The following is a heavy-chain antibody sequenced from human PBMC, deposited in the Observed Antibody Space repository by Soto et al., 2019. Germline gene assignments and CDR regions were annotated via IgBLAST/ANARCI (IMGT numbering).Heavy chain of an antibody. V-gene: IGHV4-61*01. J-gene: IGHJ5*02. D-gene: IGHD3-3*01. Sequence: QVQLQESGPGLVKPSETLSLTCTVSGGSVSSGSYYWSWIRQPPGKGLEWIGYIYYSGSTNYNPSLKSRVTISLDTSKNQFSLNLSSVTAADTAVYYCARDRLTIFGVGEDNWFDPWGQGTLVTVSS. CDR1: GGSVSSGSYY. CDR2: IYYSGST. CDR3: ARDRLTIFGVGEDNWFDP.